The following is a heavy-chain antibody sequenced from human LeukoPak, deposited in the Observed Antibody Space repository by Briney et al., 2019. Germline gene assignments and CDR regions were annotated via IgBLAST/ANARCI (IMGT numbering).Heavy chain of an antibody. D-gene: IGHD5-18*01. CDR1: GGSISSSSYY. V-gene: IGHV4-39*01. J-gene: IGHJ4*02. CDR2: IYYSGST. Sequence: SETLSLTCTVSGGSISSSSYYWGWIRQPPGKGLEWIGSIYYSGSTYYNPSLKSRLTISVDTSKNQFSLKLSSVTAADTAVYYCARHGGYSYGYWPDYWGPGTLVTVSS. CDR3: ARHGGYSYGYWPDY.